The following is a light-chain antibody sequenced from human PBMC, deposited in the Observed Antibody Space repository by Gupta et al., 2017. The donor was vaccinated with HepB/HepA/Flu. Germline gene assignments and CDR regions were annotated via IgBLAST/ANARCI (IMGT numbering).Light chain of an antibody. Sequence: EIVLTQSPATLSLSPGERATLPCRASQSVSSYLAWYQQKPGQAPRLLIYGASSRATGIPARFSGSGSRTDFTLTISSLEPEDFAVYYCQQHGNSPSNSFGGGTKLEIK. V-gene: IGKV3-11*01. J-gene: IGKJ4*01. CDR1: QSVSSY. CDR3: QQHGNSPSNS. CDR2: GAS.